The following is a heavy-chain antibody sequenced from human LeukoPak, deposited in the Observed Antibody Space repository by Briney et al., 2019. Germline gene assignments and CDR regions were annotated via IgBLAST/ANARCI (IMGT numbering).Heavy chain of an antibody. D-gene: IGHD2-15*01. Sequence: SVKVSCKASGGTFTSYAISWVRQAPGQGLEWMGRIIPIFGTANYAQKFQGRVTITTDESTSTAYMELSSLRSEDTAVYYCANLHPGYCSGGSCYSFDWFDPWGQGTLVTVSS. V-gene: IGHV1-69*05. CDR2: IIPIFGTA. CDR1: GGTFTSYA. J-gene: IGHJ5*02. CDR3: ANLHPGYCSGGSCYSFDWFDP.